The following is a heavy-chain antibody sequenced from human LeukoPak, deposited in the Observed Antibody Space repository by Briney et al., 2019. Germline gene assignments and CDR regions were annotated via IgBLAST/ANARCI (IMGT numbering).Heavy chain of an antibody. CDR2: IIPIFGTA. J-gene: IGHJ6*04. CDR3: ARDPGPAPGYCSSTSCYYYYGMDV. D-gene: IGHD2-2*01. V-gene: IGHV1-69*06. Sequence: SVKVSCKASGGTFSSYAISWVRQAPGQGLEWMGGIIPIFGTANYAQKFQGRVTITADKSTSTAYMELSSLRSEDTAVYYCARDPGPAPGYCSSTSCYYYYGMDVWGKGTTVTVSS. CDR1: GGTFSSYA.